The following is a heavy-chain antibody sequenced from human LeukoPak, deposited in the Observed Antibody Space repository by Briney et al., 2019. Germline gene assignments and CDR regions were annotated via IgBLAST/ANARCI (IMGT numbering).Heavy chain of an antibody. J-gene: IGHJ5*02. CDR3: ARVMVRGVNWFDP. V-gene: IGHV3-7*04. Sequence: GGSLRLSCAASGFTFSSYWMSWVRQAPGKGLEWVANIKQDGSEKYYVDSVKGRFIISRDNAKNSLYLQMNSLRAEDTAVYYCARVMVRGVNWFDPWGQGTLVTVSS. CDR1: GFTFSSYW. CDR2: IKQDGSEK. D-gene: IGHD3-10*01.